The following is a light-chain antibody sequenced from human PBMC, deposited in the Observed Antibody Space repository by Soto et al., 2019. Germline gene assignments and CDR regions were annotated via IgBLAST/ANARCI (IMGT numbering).Light chain of an antibody. V-gene: IGKV3D-15*01. CDR2: GAS. CDR3: QQYNNWPIT. CDR1: QSVGSN. J-gene: IGKJ5*01. Sequence: IGRTQSTATLSVSPGERATLSCRASQSVGSNLAWYQQKPGRAPRLLIYGASTRATGIPARFSGSGSVTEFTLTISSLQSEDFAVYYCQQYNNWPITFGQGTRLAIK.